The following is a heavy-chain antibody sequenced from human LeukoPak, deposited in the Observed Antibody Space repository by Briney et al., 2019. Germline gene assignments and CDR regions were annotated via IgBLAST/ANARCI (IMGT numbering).Heavy chain of an antibody. CDR1: GFTFSSYA. CDR3: ARVYEQWLSTNYGMDV. V-gene: IGHV3-30-3*01. Sequence: GRSLRLSCAASGFTFSSYAMHWVRQAPGKGLEWVAVISYDGSNKYYADSVKGRFTISRDNSKNTLYLQMNSLIAEDTAVYYCARVYEQWLSTNYGMDVWGQGTTVTVSS. D-gene: IGHD6-19*01. CDR2: ISYDGSNK. J-gene: IGHJ6*02.